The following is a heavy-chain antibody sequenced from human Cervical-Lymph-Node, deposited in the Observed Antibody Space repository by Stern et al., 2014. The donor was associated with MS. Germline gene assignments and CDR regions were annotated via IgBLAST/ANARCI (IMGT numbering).Heavy chain of an antibody. J-gene: IGHJ4*02. D-gene: IGHD6-13*01. V-gene: IGHV2-5*02. CDR1: GFSLSTSGVG. Sequence: QVTLRESGPTLVKPTQTLTLTCTFSGFSLSTSGVGVGWIRQPPGKALEWLALIYWDVDKRYSPSLKSRLTITKDTSKNQVVLTMTNMDPVDTATYYCAVRLTLYSTSWYSMHYFDYWGQGTLVTVSS. CDR2: IYWDVDK. CDR3: AVRLTLYSTSWYSMHYFDY.